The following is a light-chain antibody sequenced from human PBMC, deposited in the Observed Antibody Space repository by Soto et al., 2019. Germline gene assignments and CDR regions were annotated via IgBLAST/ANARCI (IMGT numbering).Light chain of an antibody. CDR1: QSISSW. CDR3: QQYNFYPLT. CDR2: KAS. J-gene: IGKJ4*01. V-gene: IGKV1-5*03. Sequence: DMQMTQSPSTLSASVGDRVTITCRASQSISSWLAWYQQKPGQAPKLLIYKASSLESGVPSRFSGSGSGTEFTLTISTLQPDDFASYYCQQYNFYPLTFGGGT.